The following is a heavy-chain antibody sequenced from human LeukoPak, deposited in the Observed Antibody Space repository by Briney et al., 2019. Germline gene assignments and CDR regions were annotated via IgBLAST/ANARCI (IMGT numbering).Heavy chain of an antibody. J-gene: IGHJ5*02. CDR1: GASISSYY. CDR2: IFHSGRT. D-gene: IGHD3-10*02. V-gene: IGHV4-59*01. CDR3: ARGITLSNNWFDP. Sequence: SETLSFTCSVSGASISSYYWSWIRQPPGRGLDWIGYIFHSGRTNYNPSLKSQVTMSVDTSKNHFSLRLSSVTAADTAVYYCARGITLSNNWFDPWGQGILVTVSS.